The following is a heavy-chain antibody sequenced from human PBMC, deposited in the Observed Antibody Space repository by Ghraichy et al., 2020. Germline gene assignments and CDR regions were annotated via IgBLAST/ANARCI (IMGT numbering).Heavy chain of an antibody. CDR3: ASYRYYYGMDG. V-gene: IGHV4-34*01. Sequence: SQTLSLTCAVYGVSFSGYCLRWVRQPPGKGLEWIGEIKHSGSTNYNPSLKSRVIISVDTTKNQFSFKLSSVTAADTAVYYCASYRYYYGMDGVGRETTVTVSS. CDR2: IKHSGST. CDR1: GVSFSGYC. J-gene: IGHJ6*01.